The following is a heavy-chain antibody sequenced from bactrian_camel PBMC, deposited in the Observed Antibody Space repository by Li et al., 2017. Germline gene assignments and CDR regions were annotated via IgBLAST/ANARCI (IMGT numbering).Heavy chain of an antibody. Sequence: DVQLVESGGGSVEAGGSLRLSCAASGLTFVGSCITWFRQAPGKESEGVASIDKNGKTDYADSVKGRFTISRDGAKNIITLQMDNLKDEDTATYYCAADLVTDEPSLLETQYYYWGQGTQVTVS. V-gene: IGHV3S10*01. CDR1: GLTFVGSC. CDR3: AADLVTDEPSLLETQYYY. D-gene: IGHD3*01. J-gene: IGHJ4*01. CDR2: IDKNGKT.